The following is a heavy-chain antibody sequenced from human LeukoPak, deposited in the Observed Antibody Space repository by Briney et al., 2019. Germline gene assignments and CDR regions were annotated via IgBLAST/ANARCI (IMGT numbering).Heavy chain of an antibody. J-gene: IGHJ3*01. D-gene: IGHD4-17*01. V-gene: IGHV3-23*01. CDR1: AFSLSKLA. CDR3: AKDPNGDYIGAFDF. CDR2: ITANGVYT. Sequence: GRSLRLSCAPSAFSLSKLALISVGRAASNGREGGSAITANGVYTLYANTGKARFTVSRDNSKNTLYLQIHSLRPEDTAMYYCAKDPNGDYIGAFDFWGQGTMVTVSS.